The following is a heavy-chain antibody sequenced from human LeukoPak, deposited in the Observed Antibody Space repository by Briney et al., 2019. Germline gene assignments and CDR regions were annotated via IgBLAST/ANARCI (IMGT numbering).Heavy chain of an antibody. D-gene: IGHD1-26*01. J-gene: IGHJ4*02. CDR1: GYTFTSYD. CDR2: MNPNSGNT. V-gene: IGHV1-8*03. CDR3: ARGVGATQHRYFDY. Sequence: ASVKVSCKASGYTFTSYDINWVRQATGQGLEWMGWMNPNSGNTGYAQKFQGRVTTTRNTSISTAYMELSSLRSEDTAVYYCARGVGATQHRYFDYWGQGTLVTVSS.